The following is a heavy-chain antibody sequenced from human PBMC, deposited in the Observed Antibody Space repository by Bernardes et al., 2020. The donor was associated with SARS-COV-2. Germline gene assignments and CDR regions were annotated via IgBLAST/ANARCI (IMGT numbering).Heavy chain of an antibody. Sequence: GGSLRLSCAASGFTFSSYSMNWVRQAPGKGLEWVSSISSSSSYIYYADSVKGRFTISRDNAKNSLYLQMNSLRAEDTAVYYCARDGAVAGTIYYYYGMDVWGQGTTVTVSS. J-gene: IGHJ6*02. D-gene: IGHD6-19*01. CDR1: GFTFSSYS. CDR2: ISSSSSYI. CDR3: ARDGAVAGTIYYYYGMDV. V-gene: IGHV3-21*01.